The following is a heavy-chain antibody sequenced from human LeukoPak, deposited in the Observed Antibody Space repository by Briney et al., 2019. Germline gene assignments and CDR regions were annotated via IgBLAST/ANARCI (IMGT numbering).Heavy chain of an antibody. CDR2: IRYDGSNK. CDR3: AKALRTYYDFWSGYNFDY. J-gene: IGHJ4*02. Sequence: PGGSLTLSCAASGFTFSSYGMHWVRQAPGKGLEWVAFIRYDGSNKYYADSVKGRLTISRHNSKNTLYLQMNSLRAEDTAVYYCAKALRTYYDFWSGYNFDYWGQGTLVTVSS. V-gene: IGHV3-30*02. D-gene: IGHD3-3*01. CDR1: GFTFSSYG.